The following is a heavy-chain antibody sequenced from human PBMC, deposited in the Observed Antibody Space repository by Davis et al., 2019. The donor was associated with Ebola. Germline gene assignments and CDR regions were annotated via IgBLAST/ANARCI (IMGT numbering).Heavy chain of an antibody. CDR2: IYPVDSDT. CDR3: AANTMVRGVIGLFDY. J-gene: IGHJ4*02. Sequence: GESLKISCKASGYNFINYWIGWVRQMPEKGLEWMGVIYPVDSDTRYSPSFQGQVTISVDKSINTAYLQWNSLKASDTAMYYCAANTMVRGVIGLFDYWGQGTQVSVFS. V-gene: IGHV5-51*01. CDR1: GYNFINYW. D-gene: IGHD3-10*01.